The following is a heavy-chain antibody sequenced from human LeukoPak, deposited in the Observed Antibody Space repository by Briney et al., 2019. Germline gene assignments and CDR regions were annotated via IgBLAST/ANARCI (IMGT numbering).Heavy chain of an antibody. Sequence: GASVNVSCKASGYTFTSYDINWVRQATGQGLEWMGWMNANSGNTVYAQKFQGRVTMTRNTSISTAYMELSGLRSEDTAVYYCARAVRIMATTYEYYFDYWGQGTLVTVSS. J-gene: IGHJ4*02. V-gene: IGHV1-8*01. CDR3: ARAVRIMATTYEYYFDY. D-gene: IGHD5-12*01. CDR1: GYTFTSYD. CDR2: MNANSGNT.